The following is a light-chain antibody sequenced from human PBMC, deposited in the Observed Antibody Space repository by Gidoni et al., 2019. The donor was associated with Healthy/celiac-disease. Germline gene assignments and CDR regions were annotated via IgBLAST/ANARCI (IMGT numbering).Light chain of an antibody. Sequence: EIVLTQSPGTLSLSPGERATLPCRASQSGSSSYLAWYQQTPGQAPRLLIYGASSRATGIPDRFSGSGSGTDFTLTISRLEPEDFAVYYCQQYGSSPPYTFGQGTKLEIK. J-gene: IGKJ2*01. CDR1: QSGSSSY. V-gene: IGKV3-20*01. CDR3: QQYGSSPPYT. CDR2: GAS.